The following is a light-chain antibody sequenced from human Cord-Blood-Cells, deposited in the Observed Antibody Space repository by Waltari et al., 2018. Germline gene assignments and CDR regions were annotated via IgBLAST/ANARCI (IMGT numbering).Light chain of an antibody. CDR2: DVS. V-gene: IGLV2-14*03. J-gene: IGLJ3*02. Sequence: QSALTQPASVSGSPAQSITISCTGTSSDVGGYNYFSWYQQHPGKAPKLMIYDVSNRPSGVSNRFSGSKSGNTASLTISGLQAEDEADYYCSSYTSSSTWVFGGGTKLTVL. CDR3: SSYTSSSTWV. CDR1: SSDVGGYNY.